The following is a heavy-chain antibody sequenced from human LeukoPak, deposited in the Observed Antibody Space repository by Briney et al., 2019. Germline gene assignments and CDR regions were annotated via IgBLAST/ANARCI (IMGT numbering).Heavy chain of an antibody. D-gene: IGHD3-3*02. CDR3: ATDFTITRAFFRS. Sequence: GASVKVSCKVSGYTLTELSMHWVRQAPGKGLEWMGGFDPEDGETSYAQKFQGRVTMTEDTSTNTAYMELSSQRSEDTAVYYCATDFTITRAFFRSWGQGPLVTVSS. J-gene: IGHJ5*02. CDR1: GYTLTELS. V-gene: IGHV1-24*01. CDR2: FDPEDGET.